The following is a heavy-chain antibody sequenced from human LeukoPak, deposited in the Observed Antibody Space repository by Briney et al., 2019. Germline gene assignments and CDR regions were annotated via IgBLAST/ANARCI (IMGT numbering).Heavy chain of an antibody. CDR1: GDSVSSNSGV. CDR2: TYYRSRWYN. Sequence: SQTLSLTCASSGDSVSSNSGVWNWIRQSPSRGLEWLGRTYYRSRWYNDYAVSVKGRVTINPDTSKNQISLQLNSVTPEDTAVYYCVRAMRIAGSGTFYFDYWGQGTLVTVSS. J-gene: IGHJ4*02. D-gene: IGHD6-13*01. CDR3: VRAMRIAGSGTFYFDY. V-gene: IGHV6-1*01.